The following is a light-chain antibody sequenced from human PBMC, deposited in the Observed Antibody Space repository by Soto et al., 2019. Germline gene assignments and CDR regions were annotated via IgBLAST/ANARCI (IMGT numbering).Light chain of an antibody. CDR1: SSNFGEGYD. Sequence: QSVLTQPPSVSGAPGQRGTISCTWGSSNFGEGYDVHWYQQFPGTAPRLLMYGNSLRPSGVPDRLSGSKSGTSASLAISGLQAADEADYYCQSYDKSLNGNVFGGGTKLTVL. CDR2: GNS. J-gene: IGLJ2*01. CDR3: QSYDKSLNGNV. V-gene: IGLV1-40*01.